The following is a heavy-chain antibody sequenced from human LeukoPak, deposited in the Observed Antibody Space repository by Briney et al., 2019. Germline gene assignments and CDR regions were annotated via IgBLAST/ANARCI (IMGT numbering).Heavy chain of an antibody. V-gene: IGHV3-33*07. CDR3: VREDGGAVAGRYDDNGMDV. CDR2: IWYDASSK. D-gene: IGHD6-13*01. Sequence: GGSLRLSCAASGFTFSSYGMYWVRQAPGKGLEWVAAIWYDASSKYYADSVKGRFTISRDNSRDTLYLQMNSLRLEDTAVYYCVREDGGAVAGRYDDNGMDVWGQGTTVTVSS. J-gene: IGHJ6*02. CDR1: GFTFSSYG.